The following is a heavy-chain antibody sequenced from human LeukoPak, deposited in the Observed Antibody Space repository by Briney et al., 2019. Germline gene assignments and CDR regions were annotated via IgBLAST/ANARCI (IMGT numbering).Heavy chain of an antibody. CDR1: GGSISSSSYY. J-gene: IGHJ4*02. D-gene: IGHD5-18*01. Sequence: SETLSLTCTVSGGSISSSSYYWGWIRQPPGKGLEWIGSIYYSGSTYYNPSLKSRVTISVDTSKNQFSLKLSSVTAADTAVYYCARVNGPGIQPIDYWGQGTLVTVSS. CDR3: ARVNGPGIQPIDY. CDR2: IYYSGST. V-gene: IGHV4-39*07.